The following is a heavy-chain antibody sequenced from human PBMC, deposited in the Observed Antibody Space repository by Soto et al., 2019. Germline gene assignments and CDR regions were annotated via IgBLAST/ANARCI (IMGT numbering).Heavy chain of an antibody. CDR2: TYYRSKWYN. CDR3: ARDLTGDQNCAFDI. CDR1: GDSVSSNSAA. V-gene: IGHV6-1*01. Sequence: QSQTLSLTCAISGDSVSSNSAAWNWIRQPPSRGLEWLGRTYYRSKWYNDYAVSVKSRITINTDTSKIQFSLHLNSVTPEDAALYYCARDLTGDQNCAFDIWGQGTMVTVSS. J-gene: IGHJ3*02. D-gene: IGHD7-27*01.